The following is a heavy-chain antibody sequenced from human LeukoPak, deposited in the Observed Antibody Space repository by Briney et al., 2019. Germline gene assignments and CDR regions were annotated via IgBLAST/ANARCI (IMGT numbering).Heavy chain of an antibody. CDR3: ARTTPSPTRLPYYFDY. CDR2: IYPGDSDT. V-gene: IGHV5-51*01. D-gene: IGHD4-11*01. J-gene: IGHJ4*02. CDR1: GYSFTSYW. Sequence: GESLKISCKGSGYSFTSYWIGWVRQMPGKGLEWMGIIYPGDSDTRYSPSFQGQVTISADKSISTAYLQWSSLKASDTAMYYCARTTPSPTRLPYYFDYWGQGTLVTVSS.